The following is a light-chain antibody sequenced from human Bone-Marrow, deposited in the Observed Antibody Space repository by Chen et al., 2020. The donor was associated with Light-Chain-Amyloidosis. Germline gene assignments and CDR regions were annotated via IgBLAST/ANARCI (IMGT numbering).Light chain of an antibody. Sequence: EIVLTQSPGTLSLSPGEGANLSCRASQTISSNYLTWYQQKFGQAPRLLIYDASTRATGTPARFGGSGSGTDFTLTISSLEPEDSAVYYCHQRSDWLLSFGPGTKLDVK. CDR3: HQRSDWLLS. CDR1: QTISSNY. J-gene: IGKJ3*01. CDR2: DAS. V-gene: IGKV3D-20*02.